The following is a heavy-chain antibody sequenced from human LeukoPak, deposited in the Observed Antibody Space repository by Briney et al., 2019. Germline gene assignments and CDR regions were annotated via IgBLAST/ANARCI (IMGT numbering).Heavy chain of an antibody. Sequence: SETLSLTCTVSGGSISSYYWSWIRQPPGKGLEWIGYIYYSGSTNYNPSLKSRVTMSVDTTKNQFSLKLTSVTAADTAVYYCAGEGITGATSYWGQGTLVTVSS. CDR1: GGSISSYY. J-gene: IGHJ4*02. CDR2: IYYSGST. CDR3: AGEGITGATSY. D-gene: IGHD1-7*01. V-gene: IGHV4-59*12.